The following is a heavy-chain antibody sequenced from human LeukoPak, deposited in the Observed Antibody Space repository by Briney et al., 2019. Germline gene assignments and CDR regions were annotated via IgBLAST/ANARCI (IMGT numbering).Heavy chain of an antibody. CDR2: ISGSGGST. J-gene: IGHJ3*02. D-gene: IGHD2-2*01. Sequence: GGTLRLSCAASGFTFSSYGMSWVRQAPGKGLEWVSAISGSGGSTYYADSVKGRFTISRDNSKNTLYLQMNSLRAEDTAVYYCAKLDLYCSSTSCQKLRAFDIWGQGTMVTVSS. V-gene: IGHV3-23*01. CDR1: GFTFSSYG. CDR3: AKLDLYCSSTSCQKLRAFDI.